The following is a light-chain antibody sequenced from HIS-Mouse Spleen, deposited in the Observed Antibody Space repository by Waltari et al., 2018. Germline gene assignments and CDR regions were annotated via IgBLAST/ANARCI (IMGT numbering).Light chain of an antibody. V-gene: IGLV3-10*01. Sequence: SYELTQPRSVSVSPGQTARITCSGDALPKKYAYWYQQKSGQAPVPVIYEDSKRPAGIPERFSGSSSETMATLTISGAQVEDEADYYCYSTDSSGNHRVFGGGTKLTVL. CDR3: YSTDSSGNHRV. J-gene: IGLJ2*01. CDR1: ALPKKY. CDR2: EDS.